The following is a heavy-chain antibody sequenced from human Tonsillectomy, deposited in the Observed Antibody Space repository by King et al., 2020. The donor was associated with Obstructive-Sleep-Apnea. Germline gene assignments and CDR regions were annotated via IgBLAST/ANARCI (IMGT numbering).Heavy chain of an antibody. D-gene: IGHD2-21*02. Sequence: VQLVESGGGLVRPGGSLRLSCAASGFIFSDYALSWVRQAPGKGLEWVSSISMSGDNTYYADSVKCRFTISRDFSKNTVYLQMNRLRVEDAAVYYCARDPRRVILTAIQEYHFYFGMDVWGQGTTVTVSS. J-gene: IGHJ6*02. CDR3: ARDPRRVILTAIQEYHFYFGMDV. CDR1: GFIFSDYA. V-gene: IGHV3-23*04. CDR2: ISMSGDNT.